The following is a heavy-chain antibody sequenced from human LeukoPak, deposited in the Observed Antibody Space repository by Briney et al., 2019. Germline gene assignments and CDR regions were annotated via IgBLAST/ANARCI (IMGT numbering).Heavy chain of an antibody. D-gene: IGHD3-22*01. CDR2: IYTRGST. V-gene: IGHV4-4*07. J-gene: IGHJ4*02. CDR3: AREGDSSGYYYANLGY. Sequence: PSETLSLTCTVSGGSISSYYWSWIRQPAGKGLEWIGRIYTRGSTNYNPSLKSRVTMSVDTSKNQFSLKLSSVTAADTAVYYCAREGDSSGYYYANLGYWGQGTLVTVSS. CDR1: GGSISSYY.